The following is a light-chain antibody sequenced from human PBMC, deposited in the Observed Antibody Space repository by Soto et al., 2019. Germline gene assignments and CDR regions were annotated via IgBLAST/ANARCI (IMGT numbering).Light chain of an antibody. Sequence: DIQMTQSPSSVSASVGDRVTITCRASQGISSWLAWYQKKPGKAHNLLIYAASSLQSGVPSRFSGSESGTDFTLTIISLQPEDCAIYFCQQANSFPITFGQGTRLEIK. CDR3: QQANSFPIT. CDR2: AAS. V-gene: IGKV1-12*01. J-gene: IGKJ5*01. CDR1: QGISSW.